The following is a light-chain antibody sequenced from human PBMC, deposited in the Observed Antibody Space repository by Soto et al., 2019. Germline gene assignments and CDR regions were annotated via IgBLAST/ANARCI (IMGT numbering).Light chain of an antibody. J-gene: IGLJ2*01. CDR2: EGT. CDR1: SSDVGSYNL. V-gene: IGLV2-23*01. CDR3: CSYAGGTTLV. Sequence: QSALTQPASVSGSPGQSITISCTGTSSDVGSYNLVSWYQLHPVKAPKLMIYEGTKRPSGVSNRFSGSKSGNTASLTISGLQAEDEADYYCCSYAGGTTLVFGGGTKLTVL.